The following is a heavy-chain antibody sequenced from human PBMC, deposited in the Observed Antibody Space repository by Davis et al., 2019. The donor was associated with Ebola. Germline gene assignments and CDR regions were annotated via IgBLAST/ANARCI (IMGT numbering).Heavy chain of an antibody. CDR1: GFTFSSYW. D-gene: IGHD6-6*01. V-gene: IGHV3-74*01. CDR3: VRQLGRPHWYFDL. Sequence: GESLKISCAASGFTFSSYWMHWVRQAPGKGLVWVSRINSDGSSTSYADSVKGRFTISRDNAKNTLYLQMNSLRAEDTAVYYCVRQLGRPHWYFDLWGRGTLVTVSS. J-gene: IGHJ2*01. CDR2: INSDGSST.